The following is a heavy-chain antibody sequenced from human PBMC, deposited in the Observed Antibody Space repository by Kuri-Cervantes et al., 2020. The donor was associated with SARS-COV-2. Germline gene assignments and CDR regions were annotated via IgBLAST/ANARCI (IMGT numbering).Heavy chain of an antibody. J-gene: IGHJ4*02. CDR3: ARDSTPVLRFLEWGMGVTTIDY. V-gene: IGHV3-33*05. CDR2: ISYDGSNK. CDR1: GFTFSSYG. Sequence: GESLKISCAASGFTFSSYGMHWVRQAPGKGLEWVAVISYDGSNKYYADSVKGRFTISRDNSKNTLYLQMNSLRAEDTAVYYCARDSTPVLRFLEWGMGVTTIDYWGQGTLVTVSS. D-gene: IGHD3-3*01.